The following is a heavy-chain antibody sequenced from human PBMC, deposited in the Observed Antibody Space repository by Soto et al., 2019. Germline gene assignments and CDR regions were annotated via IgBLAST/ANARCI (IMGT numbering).Heavy chain of an antibody. D-gene: IGHD7-27*01. CDR3: ARHRANELGIGTPDYYMDV. Sequence: SETLSLTCTVSGGSISSSSYYWGWIRQPPGKGLEWIGSICYSGSTYYNPSLKSVVTISVDTSKNQYSLKLSSVTAADTAVYYCARHRANELGIGTPDYYMDVWGKGTTVTVSS. CDR1: GGSISSSSYY. V-gene: IGHV4-39*01. CDR2: ICYSGST. J-gene: IGHJ6*03.